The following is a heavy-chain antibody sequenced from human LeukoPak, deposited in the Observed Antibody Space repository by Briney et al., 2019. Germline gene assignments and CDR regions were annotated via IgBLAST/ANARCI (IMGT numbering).Heavy chain of an antibody. Sequence: GGSLRLSCAASGFTFSSYSMNWVRQAPGKGLEWVSSISSSSSYIHYADSVKGRFTISRDNAKNSLYLQMNSLRAEDTAVYYCASPYYDFWSGYYPLSYWGQGTLVTVSS. D-gene: IGHD3-3*01. CDR1: GFTFSSYS. J-gene: IGHJ4*02. V-gene: IGHV3-21*01. CDR2: ISSSSSYI. CDR3: ASPYYDFWSGYYPLSY.